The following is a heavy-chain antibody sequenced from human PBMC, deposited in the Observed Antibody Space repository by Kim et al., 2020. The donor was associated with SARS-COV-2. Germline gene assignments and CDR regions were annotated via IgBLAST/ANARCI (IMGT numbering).Heavy chain of an antibody. Sequence: GGSLRLSCAASGFTFSSYSMNWVRQAPGKGLEWVSSISSSSSYIYYADSVKGRFTISRDNAKNSLYLQMNSLRAEDTAVYYCASAQDWLPSAWYYGMDVWGQGTTVTVSS. CDR3: ASAQDWLPSAWYYGMDV. CDR1: GFTFSSYS. CDR2: ISSSSSYI. J-gene: IGHJ6*02. V-gene: IGHV3-21*01. D-gene: IGHD3-9*01.